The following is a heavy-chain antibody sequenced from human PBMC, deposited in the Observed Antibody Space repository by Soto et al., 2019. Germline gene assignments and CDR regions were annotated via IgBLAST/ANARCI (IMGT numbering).Heavy chain of an antibody. CDR3: TRQRVIAAAGTWFDP. Sequence: EVQLVESGGGLVQPGGSLKLSCAASGFTSSGSAMHWVRQASGKGLEWVGRIRSKANSYATAYAASVKGRFTISRDDSKNTAYLQMNSLKTEDTAVYYCTRQRVIAAAGTWFDPWGQGTLVTVSS. CDR1: GFTSSGSA. V-gene: IGHV3-73*02. J-gene: IGHJ5*02. CDR2: IRSKANSYAT. D-gene: IGHD6-13*01.